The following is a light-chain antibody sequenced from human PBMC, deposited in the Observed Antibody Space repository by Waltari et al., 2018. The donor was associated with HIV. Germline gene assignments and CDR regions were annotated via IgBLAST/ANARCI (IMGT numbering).Light chain of an antibody. V-gene: IGKV2-28*01. CDR1: QSLLRNGYNY. CDR2: LAS. CDR3: MQSLQSIT. Sequence: DIVMTQSPLSLPVTPGEPASISCRSIQSLLRNGYNYLDWYLQKPGQSPQLLIFLASNRASGVPDRFSGSGSGTDFTLHISRVEAEDVGVYYCMQSLQSITFGQGTRLDIK. J-gene: IGKJ5*01.